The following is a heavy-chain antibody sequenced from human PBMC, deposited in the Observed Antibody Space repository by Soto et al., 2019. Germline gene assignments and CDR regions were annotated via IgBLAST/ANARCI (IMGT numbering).Heavy chain of an antibody. J-gene: IGHJ4*02. D-gene: IGHD3-22*01. CDR3: ARGGRDCDSSGYQIAFDY. V-gene: IGHV1-69*13. Sequence: SVKVSCKASGGTFSSYAISWVRQAPGQGLEWMGGIIPIFGTANYAQKFQGRVTITADESTSTAYMELSSLRSEDTAVYYCARGGRDCDSSGYQIAFDYWGQGTLVTVSS. CDR2: IIPIFGTA. CDR1: GGTFSSYA.